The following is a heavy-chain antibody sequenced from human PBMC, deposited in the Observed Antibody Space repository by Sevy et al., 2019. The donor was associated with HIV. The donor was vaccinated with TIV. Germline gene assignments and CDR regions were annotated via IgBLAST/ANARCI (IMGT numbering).Heavy chain of an antibody. CDR3: VRAIAADGSF. J-gene: IGHJ4*02. Sequence: GGSLRLSCAASGFSVNSNYMTWVRQAPGKGLEGVSVIYSDETTYHADSVKDRFTISRDNSKNMLYLQMSSLRAEDTALYYCVRAIAADGSFWGQGTLVTVSS. D-gene: IGHD6-13*01. V-gene: IGHV3-66*01. CDR2: IYSDETT. CDR1: GFSVNSNY.